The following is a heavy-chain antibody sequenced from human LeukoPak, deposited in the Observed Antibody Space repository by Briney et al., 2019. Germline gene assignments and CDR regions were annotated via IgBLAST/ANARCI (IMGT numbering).Heavy chain of an antibody. D-gene: IGHD3-10*01. V-gene: IGHV3-9*01. CDR3: AKDPAGDYGSGPFDY. CDR2: ISWNSGSI. J-gene: IGHJ4*02. CDR1: GFTFDDYA. Sequence: GRSLRLSCAASGFTFDDYAMHWVRHAPGKGLEWVSGISWNSGSIGYADSVKGRFTISRDNAKNSLYLQMNSLRAEDTALYYCAKDPAGDYGSGPFDYWGQGTLVTVSS.